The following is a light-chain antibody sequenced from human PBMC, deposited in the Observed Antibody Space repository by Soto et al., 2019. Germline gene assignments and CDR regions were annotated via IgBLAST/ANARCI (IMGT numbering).Light chain of an antibody. J-gene: IGKJ2*01. CDR3: QQYNNWPPSYT. V-gene: IGKV3-15*01. CDR2: GAS. CDR1: QSVSSN. Sequence: EIVMTQSPATLSVSPGERATLSCRASQSVSSNLAWYQQKPGQAPRLLIYGASTRAPGIPARFSGSGSGTECTLTISSLQSEDFAVYYCQQYNNWPPSYTFGQGTKLDIK.